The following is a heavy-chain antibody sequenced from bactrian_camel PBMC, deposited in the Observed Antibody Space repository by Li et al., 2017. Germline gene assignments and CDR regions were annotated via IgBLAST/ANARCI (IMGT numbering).Heavy chain of an antibody. CDR1: GFTFSSYG. V-gene: IGHV3S1*01. CDR2: VYTGDGST. J-gene: IGHJ4*01. Sequence: VQLVESGGGKAQPGGSLRVSCVASGFTFSSYGVHWFRQAPGKGLEWVSSVYTGDGSTNPADSVKGRFTISRDNAKNTVYLQMNSLKSEDTALYYCATKVVAGTDYWGQGTQVTVS. CDR3: ATKVVAGTDY. D-gene: IGHD6*01.